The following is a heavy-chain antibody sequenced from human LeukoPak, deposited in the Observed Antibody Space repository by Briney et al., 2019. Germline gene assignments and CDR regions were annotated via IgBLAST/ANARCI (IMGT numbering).Heavy chain of an antibody. V-gene: IGHV3-15*01. D-gene: IGHD3-10*01. J-gene: IGHJ4*02. CDR2: VKSSDDGGTI. CDR3: MTLILLRGVGGGF. CDR1: GFTFSSYG. Sequence: PGGSLRLSCAASGFTFSSYGMSWVRQVPGKGLEWVGRVKSSDDGGTIDYAAPVKGRFAISRDDSRDTLFLQMNSLTTEDTAVYYCMTLILLRGVGGGFWGQGSLVTVSS.